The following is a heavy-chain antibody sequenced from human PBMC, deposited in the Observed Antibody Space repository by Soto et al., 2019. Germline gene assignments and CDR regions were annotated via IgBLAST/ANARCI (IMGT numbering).Heavy chain of an antibody. Sequence: GGSLRLSCAASGFTFSSYSMNWVRQAPGKGLEWVSYISSSSSTIYYADSVKGRFTISRDNAKNSLYLQMNSLRAEDTAVYYCAGPDYGDTGDFQHWGQGTLVTVSS. CDR1: GFTFSSYS. V-gene: IGHV3-48*01. J-gene: IGHJ1*01. D-gene: IGHD4-17*01. CDR3: AGPDYGDTGDFQH. CDR2: ISSSSSTI.